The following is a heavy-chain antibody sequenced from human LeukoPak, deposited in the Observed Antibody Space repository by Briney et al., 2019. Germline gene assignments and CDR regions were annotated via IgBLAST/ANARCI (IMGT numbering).Heavy chain of an antibody. V-gene: IGHV4-59*01. CDR3: ARSGIVVVPAAMGYYYYYGMDV. D-gene: IGHD2-2*01. CDR2: IYYSGST. J-gene: IGHJ6*02. CDR1: GGSISSYY. Sequence: SETLSLTCTVSGGSISSYYWSWIRQPPGKGLEWIGYIYYSGSTNYNPSLKSRVTISVDTSKNQFSLKLSSMTAADTAVYYCARSGIVVVPAAMGYYYYYGMDVWGQGTTVTVSS.